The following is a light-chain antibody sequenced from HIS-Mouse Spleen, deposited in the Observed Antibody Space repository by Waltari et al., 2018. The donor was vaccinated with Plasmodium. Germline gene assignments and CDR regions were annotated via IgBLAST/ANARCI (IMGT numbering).Light chain of an antibody. CDR3: CSYAGSYTYV. J-gene: IGLJ1*01. Sequence: QSALTQPRSVSGSPGQSVTISCTGTSSDVGGYNYVSWYQQHPGKAPKLMIYDVSKRPSGVPDRFSGSNSGNTASLTICGLQAEDEADYYCCSYAGSYTYVFGTGTKVTVL. CDR1: SSDVGGYNY. CDR2: DVS. V-gene: IGLV2-11*01.